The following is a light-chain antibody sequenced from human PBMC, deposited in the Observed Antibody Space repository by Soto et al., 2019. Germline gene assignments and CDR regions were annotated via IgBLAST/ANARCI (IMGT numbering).Light chain of an antibody. CDR1: QSVSSSY. CDR2: GAS. V-gene: IGKV3-20*01. J-gene: IGKJ1*01. Sequence: EIVLTQSRGTLSLSPGERATLSCRASQSVSSSYLAWYQQKPGQAPRLLIYGASSRATGIPGRFSGSGSGTDFTLTISRLEPEDFAVYYCQQYGRTFGQGTKVEIK. CDR3: QQYGRT.